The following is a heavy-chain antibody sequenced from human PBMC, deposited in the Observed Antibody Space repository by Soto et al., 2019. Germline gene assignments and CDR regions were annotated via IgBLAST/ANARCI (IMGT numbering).Heavy chain of an antibody. CDR2: IATYNSNR. Sequence: ASVKVSCKTSGDTFTNFGLSWVRQAPGQGLEGMGWIATYNSNRNYAQKFQGRLTLTTDTSTSTAYMELKSLGYDDTAVYYCARVLRGVVNWFDPWGQGTLVTVSS. V-gene: IGHV1-18*01. J-gene: IGHJ5*02. CDR3: ARVLRGVVNWFDP. D-gene: IGHD3-10*01. CDR1: GDTFTNFG.